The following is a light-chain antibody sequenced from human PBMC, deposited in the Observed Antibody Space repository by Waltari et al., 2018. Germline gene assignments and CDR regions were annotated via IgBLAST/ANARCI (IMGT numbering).Light chain of an antibody. J-gene: IGKJ2*01. CDR2: GAS. V-gene: IGKV3-20*01. Sequence: VLTQSPGTLSLSPGEGATLPCRASQSLTKNYLAWYQQKPGQAPRLLIYGASSRAAGIPDRFSGRGSGTDFTLTISRLEPEDFAVYYCQQYGSSVMYTFGQGTKLEIK. CDR1: QSLTKNY. CDR3: QQYGSSVMYT.